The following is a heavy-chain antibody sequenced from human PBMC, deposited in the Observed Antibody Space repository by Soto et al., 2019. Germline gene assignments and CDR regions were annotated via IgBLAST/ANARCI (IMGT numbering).Heavy chain of an antibody. Sequence: SETLSLTCAVSGDSFSNTNWWSWVRQPPGKGLEWIGEIYHSGSTNYNPSLRSRVTISLDKSKNQFSLNLTSVTAADTAFYYCAKRSLRRLRFVETHWGQGTLVTVSS. J-gene: IGHJ4*02. D-gene: IGHD3-3*01. CDR2: IYHSGST. CDR1: GDSFSNTNW. V-gene: IGHV4-4*02. CDR3: AKRSLRRLRFVETH.